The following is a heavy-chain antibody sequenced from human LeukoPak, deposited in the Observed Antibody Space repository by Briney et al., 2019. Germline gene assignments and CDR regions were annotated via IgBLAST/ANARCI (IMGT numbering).Heavy chain of an antibody. Sequence: GGSLRLSCAASGFTFSSYGMHWVRQAPGKGLEWVAFIRYDGSNKYYADSVKGRFTISRDNSKNTLYLQMNSLRAEDTAVYYCAKDSGGYQLPMVPDYWGQGTLVTVSS. CDR2: IRYDGSNK. J-gene: IGHJ4*02. V-gene: IGHV3-30*02. CDR1: GFTFSSYG. D-gene: IGHD2-2*01. CDR3: AKDSGGYQLPMVPDY.